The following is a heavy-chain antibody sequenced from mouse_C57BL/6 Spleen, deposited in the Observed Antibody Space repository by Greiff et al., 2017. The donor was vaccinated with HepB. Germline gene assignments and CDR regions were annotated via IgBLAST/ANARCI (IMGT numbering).Heavy chain of an antibody. J-gene: IGHJ3*01. CDR1: GYTFTSYW. Sequence: QVQLQQPGAVLVKPGASVLMSCTASGYTFTSYWITWLKQRPVQGLEWIGDIYPGSGSTNYNEKFKSKATLTVDTSSSTAYMQLSSLTSEDSAVYYCARKGSSGFAYWGQGTLVTVSA. V-gene: IGHV1-55*01. D-gene: IGHD3-2*02. CDR3: ARKGSSGFAY. CDR2: IYPGSGST.